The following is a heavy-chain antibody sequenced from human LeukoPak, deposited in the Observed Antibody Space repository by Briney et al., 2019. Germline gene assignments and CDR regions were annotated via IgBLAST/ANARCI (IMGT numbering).Heavy chain of an antibody. Sequence: GGSLRLSCAASGFTFSSYSMNWVRQAPGKGLEWVSSISSSSYIYYADSVKGRFTISRDNAKNSLYLQMNSLRAEDTAVYYCARDLTSGSYSGCWGQGTLVTVSS. CDR2: ISSSSYI. V-gene: IGHV3-21*01. CDR3: ARDLTSGSYSGC. D-gene: IGHD1-26*01. CDR1: GFTFSSYS. J-gene: IGHJ4*02.